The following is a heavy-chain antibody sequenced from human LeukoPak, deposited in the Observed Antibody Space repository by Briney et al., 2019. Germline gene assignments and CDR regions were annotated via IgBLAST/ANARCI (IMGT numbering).Heavy chain of an antibody. J-gene: IGHJ3*02. CDR2: IIPILGAS. CDR1: GGTFSNYA. Sequence: ASVKVSCKTSGGTFSNYAISWVRQAPAQGLEWVGGIIPILGASNSAEKFQGRLTVTTDEFTGTAYMELSTLRSEDTAVYYCATDLADATYGFDIWGQGTMVTVSS. V-gene: IGHV1-69*05. D-gene: IGHD6-13*01. CDR3: ATDLADATYGFDI.